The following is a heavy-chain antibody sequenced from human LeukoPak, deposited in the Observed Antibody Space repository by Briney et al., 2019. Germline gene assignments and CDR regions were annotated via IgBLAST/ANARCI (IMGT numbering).Heavy chain of an antibody. V-gene: IGHV3-33*06. CDR1: GFTFNSYG. CDR3: AKSATWQLDAFDI. J-gene: IGHJ3*02. Sequence: GGPLRLSCAASGFTFNSYGMHWVRQAPGKGLQGVAVIWYDGSNKYYADSVRGRFTISRDNSKNTLYLQMNSLRAEDTAVYYCAKSATWQLDAFDIWGQGTMVTVSS. D-gene: IGHD6-6*01. CDR2: IWYDGSNK.